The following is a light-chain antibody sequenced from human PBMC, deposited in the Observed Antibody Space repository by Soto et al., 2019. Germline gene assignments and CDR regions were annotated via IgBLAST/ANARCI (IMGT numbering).Light chain of an antibody. CDR3: CSYIGSSTYV. J-gene: IGLJ1*01. Sequence: QSALTQPASVSGSPGQSITISCSGTSSDVGTYNLVSWYQQYPGKAPKVLIYEGSKRPSGVSYRFSGSKSGNTASLTISGLQVEDEAEYYCCSYIGSSTYVFGTGTKLTVL. CDR2: EGS. CDR1: SSDVGTYNL. V-gene: IGLV2-23*01.